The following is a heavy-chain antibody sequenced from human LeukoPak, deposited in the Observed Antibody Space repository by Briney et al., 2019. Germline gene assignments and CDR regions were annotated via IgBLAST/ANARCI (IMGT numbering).Heavy chain of an antibody. CDR3: ARGYSSRLYNWLDP. CDR2: ISYDGGDP. Sequence: GGSLRLSCAASGFTFGSYWMHWVRQAPGKGLVWVSRISYDGGDPSYADSVKGRFTISRDNAKNTLYLQMNSLTAEDTAVYYCARGYSSRLYNWLDPWGQGTLVTVSS. D-gene: IGHD6-13*01. J-gene: IGHJ5*02. CDR1: GFTFGSYW. V-gene: IGHV3-74*01.